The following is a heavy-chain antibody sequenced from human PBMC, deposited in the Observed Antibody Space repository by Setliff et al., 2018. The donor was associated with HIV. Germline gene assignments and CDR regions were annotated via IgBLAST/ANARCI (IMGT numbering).Heavy chain of an antibody. CDR2: ITSSGITT. D-gene: IGHD6-19*01. CDR1: GFTFSNYE. V-gene: IGHV3-48*03. J-gene: IGHJ4*02. CDR3: ARHEPGWYALSGGRYFDY. Sequence: LRLSCAASGFTFSNYEMNWVRQAPGKGLEWVSYITSSGITTYYADSVKGRFTFSRDNAKNSLYLEMNSLTAEDTAVYYCARHEPGWYALSGGRYFDYWGQGTLVTVSS.